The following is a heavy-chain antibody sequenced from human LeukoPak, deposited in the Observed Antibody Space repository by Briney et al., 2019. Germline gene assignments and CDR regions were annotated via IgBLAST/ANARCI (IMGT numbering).Heavy chain of an antibody. CDR1: GFTFSDYY. D-gene: IGHD6-19*01. CDR2: ISSSGSTI. Sequence: PGGPLRLSCAASGFTFSDYYMSWIRQAPGKGLEWVSYISSSGSTIYYADSVKGRFTISRDNAKNSLYLQMNSLRAEDTAVYYCARLGAVAGWTPYYYGMDVWGQGTTVTVSS. V-gene: IGHV3-11*01. CDR3: ARLGAVAGWTPYYYGMDV. J-gene: IGHJ6*02.